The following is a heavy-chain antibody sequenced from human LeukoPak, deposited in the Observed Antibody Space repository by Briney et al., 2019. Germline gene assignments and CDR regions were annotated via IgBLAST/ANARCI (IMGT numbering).Heavy chain of an antibody. V-gene: IGHV3-23*01. D-gene: IGHD6-13*01. CDR2: ISGSGGST. Sequence: PGGSLRLSCEASGFTFSSYAMSWVRQAPGKGLEWVSAISGSGGSTYYADSVKGRFTTSRDNSKNTLYLQMNSLRAEDTAVYYCAKGGSSWYSYWGQGTLVTVSS. J-gene: IGHJ4*02. CDR3: AKGGSSWYSY. CDR1: GFTFSSYA.